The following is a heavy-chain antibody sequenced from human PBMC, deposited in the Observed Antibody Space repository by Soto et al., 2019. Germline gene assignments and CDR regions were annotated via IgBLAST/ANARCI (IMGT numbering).Heavy chain of an antibody. CDR1: GFTFTSYA. D-gene: IGHD6-19*01. Sequence: EVQLLESGGGLVQPGGSLRLSCAASGFTFTSYAMSWLRQAPGKGLEWVSAMSGSVGRTNYADTVKGRFTIPRASSKNTLYLEMHSLKAEDTSLYYCAKDRYSSGWRGGCDYWSQGTLVTDSS. CDR3: AKDRYSSGWRGGCDY. V-gene: IGHV3-23*01. J-gene: IGHJ4*02. CDR2: MSGSVGRT.